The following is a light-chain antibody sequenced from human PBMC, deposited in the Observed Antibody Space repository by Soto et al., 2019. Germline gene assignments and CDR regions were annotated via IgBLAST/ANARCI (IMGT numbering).Light chain of an antibody. CDR2: GAS. V-gene: IGKV3-20*01. CDR3: QQYASSPRT. Sequence: EIVLTQSPGTLSLSPGERATLSCRASQSVSSSYLAWYQQKPGQAPRPLIYGASSRAIGIPDRFSGSGSGTDFTLTISRLEPEDFAVYYCQQYASSPRTFGQGTKV. CDR1: QSVSSSY. J-gene: IGKJ1*01.